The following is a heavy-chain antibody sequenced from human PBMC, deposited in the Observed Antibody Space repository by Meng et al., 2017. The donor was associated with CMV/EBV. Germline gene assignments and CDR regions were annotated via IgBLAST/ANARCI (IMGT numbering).Heavy chain of an antibody. V-gene: IGHV1-69*12. CDR3: ARDRGRRSRVFDY. CDR1: GGTFSSYA. Sequence: QVQLVQSVAEVRKPGSAVKVPCKASGGTFSSYAISWGRQAPGQGLEWMGGIIPIFGTANYAQKFQGRVTITADESTSTAYMELSSLRSEDTAVYYCARDRGRRSRVFDYRGQGTMVTVSS. J-gene: IGHJ4*02. D-gene: IGHD1-1*01. CDR2: IIPIFGTA.